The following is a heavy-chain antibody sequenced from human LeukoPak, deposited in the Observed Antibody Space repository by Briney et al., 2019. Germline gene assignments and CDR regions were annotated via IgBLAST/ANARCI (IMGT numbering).Heavy chain of an antibody. J-gene: IGHJ4*02. Sequence: GSLRLSCAASGFPFSDYWMDWVRQAPGKGLEWIGEINHSGSTNYNPSLKSRVTISVDTSKNQFSLKLSSVTAADTAVYYCARGIGYYDSSASADYWGQGTLVTVSS. V-gene: IGHV4-34*01. CDR3: ARGIGYYDSSASADY. CDR2: INHSGST. D-gene: IGHD3-22*01. CDR1: GFPFSDYW.